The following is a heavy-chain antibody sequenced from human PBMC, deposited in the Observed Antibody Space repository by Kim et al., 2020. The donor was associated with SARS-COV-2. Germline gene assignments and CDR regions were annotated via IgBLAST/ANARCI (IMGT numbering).Heavy chain of an antibody. V-gene: IGHV4-31*03. J-gene: IGHJ5*02. CDR2: IYYSGST. Sequence: SETLSLTCTVSGGSISSGGYYWSWIRQHPGKGLEWIGYIYYSGSTYYNPSLKSRVNISVDTSKNQFSLKLSSVTAADTAVYYCARCGGDHENWFDPWGQGTLVTVSS. CDR3: ARCGGDHENWFDP. CDR1: GGSISSGGYY. D-gene: IGHD2-21*01.